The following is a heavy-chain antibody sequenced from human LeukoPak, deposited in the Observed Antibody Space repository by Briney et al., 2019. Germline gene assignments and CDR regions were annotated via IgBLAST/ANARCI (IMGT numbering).Heavy chain of an antibody. CDR1: GFTFSSY. CDR2: INHSGGT. Sequence: GSLRLSCAASGFTFSSYWSWIRQPRGKGLVWIGEINHSGGTNYNPSLKSRVTISVDTSKNQFSLKLSSVTAADTAVYYCARGSGGFSMDVWGKGTTVTVSS. J-gene: IGHJ6*03. V-gene: IGHV4-34*01. CDR3: ARGSGGFSMDV. D-gene: IGHD1-26*01.